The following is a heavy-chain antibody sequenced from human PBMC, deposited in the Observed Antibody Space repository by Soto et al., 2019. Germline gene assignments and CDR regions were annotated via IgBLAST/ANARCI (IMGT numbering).Heavy chain of an antibody. Sequence: GGSLRLSCAASGFTVISNYMSWVRQAPGKGLEWVSVIYSGGSTYYADSVKGRFTISRDNSKNTLYLQMNSLRAEDTAVYYCAREVHDYGDYTGYYFDYWGQGTLVTVSS. J-gene: IGHJ4*02. CDR3: AREVHDYGDYTGYYFDY. CDR1: GFTVISNY. V-gene: IGHV3-66*01. D-gene: IGHD4-17*01. CDR2: IYSGGST.